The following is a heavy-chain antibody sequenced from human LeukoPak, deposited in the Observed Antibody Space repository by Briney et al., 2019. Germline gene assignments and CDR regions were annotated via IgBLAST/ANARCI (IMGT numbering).Heavy chain of an antibody. Sequence: SETLSLTCTVSGGSISSYYWSWIRQPPGKGLEWIGYIYYSGSTNYNPSLKSRVTISVDTSKNQFSLKLSSVTAADTAVYYCARDRGYSYGYGFDYWGQGTLVTVSS. J-gene: IGHJ4*02. D-gene: IGHD5-18*01. CDR1: GGSISSYY. CDR2: IYYSGST. CDR3: ARDRGYSYGYGFDY. V-gene: IGHV4-59*01.